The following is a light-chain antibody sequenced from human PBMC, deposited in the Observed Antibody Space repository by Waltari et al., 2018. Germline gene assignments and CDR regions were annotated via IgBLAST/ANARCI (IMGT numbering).Light chain of an antibody. CDR3: SSYAGSNNPGV. CDR2: EVS. V-gene: IGLV2-8*01. J-gene: IGLJ1*01. Sequence: QSALTQPPSASGSPGQSVTISCTGTSSDVGGYHYVSWYQQHPGKAPKLMIYEVSKRPSGVPDRFSGSKSGNTASLTVSGLQAEDEADYYCSSYAGSNNPGVFGTGTKVTVL. CDR1: SSDVGGYHY.